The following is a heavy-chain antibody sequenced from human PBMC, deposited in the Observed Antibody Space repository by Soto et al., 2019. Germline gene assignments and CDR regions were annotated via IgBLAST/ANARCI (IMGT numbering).Heavy chain of an antibody. CDR2: LNDGGGT. V-gene: IGHV4-34*01. Sequence: QVQLQQWGAGLLKPSETPSLTCAVYGGSFSGYFCSWIRQPPGKGLEWIGELNDGGGTNYNASLKSRVSISVDTSKNEFSLRLSSVTAADTAVYYCARGRGGVQHWGQGTLVTVSS. CDR1: GGSFSGYF. CDR3: ARGRGGVQH. D-gene: IGHD3-10*01. J-gene: IGHJ1*01.